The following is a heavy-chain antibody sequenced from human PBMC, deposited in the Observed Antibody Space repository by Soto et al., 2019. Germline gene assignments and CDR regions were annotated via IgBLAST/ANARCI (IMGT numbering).Heavy chain of an antibody. J-gene: IGHJ4*02. V-gene: IGHV3-23*01. D-gene: IGHD3-22*01. CDR1: GFTFSSYA. CDR2: ISGSGGST. CDR3: AKAHYYDSSGYYYWNYYFDY. Sequence: EVQLLESGGGLVQPGGSLRLSCAASGFTFSSYAMSWVRQAPGKGLEWVSAISGSGGSTYYADSVKGRFTISRDNSKNTLYLQMNSLRAEDTAVYYCAKAHYYDSSGYYYWNYYFDYWGQGTLVTVSS.